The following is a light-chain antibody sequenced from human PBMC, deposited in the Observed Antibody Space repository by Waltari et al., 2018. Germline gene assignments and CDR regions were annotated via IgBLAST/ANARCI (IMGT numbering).Light chain of an antibody. V-gene: IGKV4-1*01. CDR3: HQYYNTPFT. CDR2: GAS. J-gene: IGKJ3*01. Sequence: DIVMTQSPDSLAVSSCERATINCKASQSVLYSSNNKNSLSWYQQKPGQPPKLLIYGASTRESGVPDRFSGSGSGTDFTLTISSLQAEDVAVYYCHQYYNTPFTFGPGTKVDIK. CDR1: QSVLYSSNNKNS.